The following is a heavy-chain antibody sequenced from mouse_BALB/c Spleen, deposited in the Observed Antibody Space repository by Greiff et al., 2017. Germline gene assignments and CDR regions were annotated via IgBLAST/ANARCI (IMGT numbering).Heavy chain of an antibody. CDR3: ATYLYYYAMDY. CDR2: IYPGNVNT. D-gene: IGHD1-1*01. Sequence: VQLQQSGPELVKPGASVRISCKASGYTFTSYYIHWVKQRPGQGLEWIGWIYPGNVNTKYNEKFKGKATLTADKSSSTAYMQLSSLTSEDSAVYFCATYLYYYAMDYWGQGTSVTVSS. CDR1: GYTFTSYY. J-gene: IGHJ4*01. V-gene: IGHV1S56*01.